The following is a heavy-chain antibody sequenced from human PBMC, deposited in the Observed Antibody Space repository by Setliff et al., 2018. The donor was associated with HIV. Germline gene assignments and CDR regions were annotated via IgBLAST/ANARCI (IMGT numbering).Heavy chain of an antibody. D-gene: IGHD3-10*01. CDR1: GYTFTNND. Sequence: ASVKVSCKASGYTFTNNDINWVRQGAGQGLEWMGWMNPKSGNTGYAERVQGRVTMTRNTSITTAYMELSSLRSEDTAFYYCARGITFYSGSGSYYFDYWGQGTLVTVSS. J-gene: IGHJ4*02. CDR3: ARGITFYSGSGSYYFDY. V-gene: IGHV1-8*01. CDR2: MNPKSGNT.